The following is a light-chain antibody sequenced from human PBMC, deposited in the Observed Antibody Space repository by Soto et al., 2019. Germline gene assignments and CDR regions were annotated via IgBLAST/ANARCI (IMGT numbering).Light chain of an antibody. CDR2: EVS. Sequence: QSALTQPASVSGSPGQSITISCTGTSSDVGGYNYVSWYQQHPGKAPKLMIYEVSNRPSGVSNRFSGSKSGNTASLTISGLQAEDEADYYCSSYTSSSMVFGTGTKLTV. CDR3: SSYTSSSMV. CDR1: SSDVGGYNY. V-gene: IGLV2-14*01. J-gene: IGLJ1*01.